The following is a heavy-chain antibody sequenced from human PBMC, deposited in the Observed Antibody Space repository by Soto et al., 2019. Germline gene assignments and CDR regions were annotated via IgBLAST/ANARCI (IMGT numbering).Heavy chain of an antibody. CDR3: ARVSSGYDSGEGYYYYYMDV. Sequence: SETLSLTCTVSGVSISSYYWSWIRQPPGKGLEWIGYIYYSGSTNYNPSLKSRVTISVDTSKNQFSLKLSSVTAADTAVYYCARVSSGYDSGEGYYYYYMDVWGKGTTVTVSS. J-gene: IGHJ6*03. V-gene: IGHV4-59*01. CDR2: IYYSGST. CDR1: GVSISSYY. D-gene: IGHD5-12*01.